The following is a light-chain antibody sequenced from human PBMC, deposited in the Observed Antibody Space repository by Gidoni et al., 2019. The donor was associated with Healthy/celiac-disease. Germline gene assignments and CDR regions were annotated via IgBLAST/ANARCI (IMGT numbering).Light chain of an antibody. J-gene: IGLJ3*02. CDR3: SSYTSSSTWV. CDR2: EVS. V-gene: IGLV2-14*01. Sequence: SALPQPASVSGSSGQSITIPCTGTSSYVGGNNYVSWYQQHPGKAPKLMIYEVSNRPSGVPDRFSGSKSGNTASLTISGLQAEDEADYYCSSYTSSSTWVFGGGTKLTVL. CDR1: SSYVGGNNY.